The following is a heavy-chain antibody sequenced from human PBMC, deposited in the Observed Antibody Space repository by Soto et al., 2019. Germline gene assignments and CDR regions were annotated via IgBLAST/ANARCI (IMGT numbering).Heavy chain of an antibody. D-gene: IGHD2-2*01. Sequence: ASVKVSCKASGYTFISYYMHWVRQAPGQGLEWMGIINPSGGSTSYAQKFQGRVTMTRDTSTSTVYMELSSLRSEDTAVYYCARDKLYCISTSCYYYYGMDVWGQGTTVTVS. CDR2: INPSGGST. J-gene: IGHJ6*02. CDR3: ARDKLYCISTSCYYYYGMDV. V-gene: IGHV1-46*01. CDR1: GYTFISYY.